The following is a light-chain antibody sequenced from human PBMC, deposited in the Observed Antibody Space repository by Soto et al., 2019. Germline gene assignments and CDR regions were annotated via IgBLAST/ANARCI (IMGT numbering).Light chain of an antibody. J-gene: IGKJ1*01. V-gene: IGKV1-13*02. CDR1: QGISSG. CDR3: QHFKIYPQT. CDR2: DAS. Sequence: AIQLTQSPSSLSASVGDRVTITCRASQGISSGLAWYQQQVGRPPKLLIYDASSLDSGVPSRFSGSGSGTKFTLNISTLQTEDCTTDYCQHFKIYPQTFGQGTKVAI.